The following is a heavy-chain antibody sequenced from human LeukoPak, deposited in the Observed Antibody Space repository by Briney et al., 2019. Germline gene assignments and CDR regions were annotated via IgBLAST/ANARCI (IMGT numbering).Heavy chain of an antibody. V-gene: IGHV4-30-2*01. D-gene: IGHD6-19*01. CDR2: IYHSGST. CDR3: ARDTKSIAVAGTGPFDP. J-gene: IGHJ5*02. CDR1: GGSISSGGYY. Sequence: SETLSLTCTVSGGSISSGGYYWSWIRQPPGKGLEGIGCIYHSGSTYYNPSLKSRVTISVDRSKNQFSLKLSSVTAADTAVYYCARDTKSIAVAGTGPFDPWGQGTLVTVSS.